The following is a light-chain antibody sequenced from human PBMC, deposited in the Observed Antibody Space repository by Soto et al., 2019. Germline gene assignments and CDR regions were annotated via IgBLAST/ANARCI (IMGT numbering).Light chain of an antibody. V-gene: IGLV1-40*01. CDR1: SSNIGAGYD. J-gene: IGLJ3*02. Sequence: QSVLTQPPSVSGAPGQRVTISCTGSSSNIGAGYDVHWYQQLPGPAPKLLIYGNSNRPSGVPDRFSGSTSGTSASLAITGLQAEDEADYYCQSYDSSLSGSVFGGGTKLTVL. CDR3: QSYDSSLSGSV. CDR2: GNS.